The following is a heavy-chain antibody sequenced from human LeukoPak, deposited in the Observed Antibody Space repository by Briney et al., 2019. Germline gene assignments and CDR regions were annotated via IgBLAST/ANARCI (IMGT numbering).Heavy chain of an antibody. V-gene: IGHV3-11*01. J-gene: IGHJ6*02. CDR3: AREKYCSSTSCYKVYGMDV. Sequence: GRSLRLSCAASGFTFSDYYMSWIRQAPGKGLEWVSYISSSGSTIYYADSVKGRFTISRDNAKNSLYLQMNSLRAEDTAVYYCAREKYCSSTSCYKVYGMDVWGQGTTVTVSS. CDR2: ISSSGSTI. D-gene: IGHD2-2*02. CDR1: GFTFSDYY.